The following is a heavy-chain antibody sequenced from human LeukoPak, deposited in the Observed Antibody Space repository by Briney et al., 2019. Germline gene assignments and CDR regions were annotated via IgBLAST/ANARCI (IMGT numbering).Heavy chain of an antibody. CDR2: ITGSGRDT. Sequence: QTGGSLRLSCAASGFTFSTYAMNWVRQAPGKRLEWVSSITGSGRDTYYADSVRGRFTISRDNSKNTLYLQMNSLRVEDTAVYYCAKADYYYYMDVWGKGTTVTVSS. V-gene: IGHV3-23*01. CDR1: GFTFSTYA. J-gene: IGHJ6*03. CDR3: AKADYYYYMDV.